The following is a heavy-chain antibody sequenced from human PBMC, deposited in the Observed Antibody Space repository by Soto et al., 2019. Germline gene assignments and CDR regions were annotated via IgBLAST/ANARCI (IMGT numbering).Heavy chain of an antibody. CDR1: GYTFTGYY. J-gene: IGHJ6*02. V-gene: IGHV1-2*02. CDR3: ASPDCTNGVCPSGYYYYYGVDV. Sequence: ASVKVSCKASGYTFTGYYMHWVRQAPGQGLEWMGWINPNSGGTNYAQKFQGRVTMTRDTSISTAYMELSRLRSDDTAVYYCASPDCTNGVCPSGYYYYYGVDVWGQGTTVTVSS. CDR2: INPNSGGT. D-gene: IGHD2-8*01.